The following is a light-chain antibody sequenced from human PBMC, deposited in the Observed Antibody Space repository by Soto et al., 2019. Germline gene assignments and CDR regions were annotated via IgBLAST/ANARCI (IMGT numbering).Light chain of an antibody. CDR2: DAS. J-gene: IGKJ1*01. CDR1: QSISSW. CDR3: QQYNSYSWT. Sequence: DIQMTQSPSTLSSSLGDRVTITCRASQSISSWLAWYQQKPGKAPKLLIYDASSLESGVPSRFSGSGSGTEFTLTISSLQPDDFATYYCQQYNSYSWTFGQGTKGGYQ. V-gene: IGKV1-5*01.